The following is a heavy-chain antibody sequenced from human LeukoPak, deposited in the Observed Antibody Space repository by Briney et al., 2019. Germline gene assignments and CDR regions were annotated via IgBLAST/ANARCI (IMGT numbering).Heavy chain of an antibody. CDR3: ARDMYSSSWYYFDY. Sequence: PGGSLRLSCAAYGFTFSSNGMNWVRQAPGKGLEYVSAISSNGGSTYYANSVKGRFTISRDNSKNTLYLQMGSLRAEDMAVYCCARDMYSSSWYYFDYWGQGTLVTVSS. CDR1: GFTFSSNG. V-gene: IGHV3-64*01. J-gene: IGHJ4*02. D-gene: IGHD6-13*01. CDR2: ISSNGGST.